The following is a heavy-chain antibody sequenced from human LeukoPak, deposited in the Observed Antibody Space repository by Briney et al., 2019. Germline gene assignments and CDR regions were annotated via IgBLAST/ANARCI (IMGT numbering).Heavy chain of an antibody. CDR2: ISGSGGSK. D-gene: IGHD3-22*01. V-gene: IGHV3-23*01. Sequence: GGSLRLSCAASGFTFSNIALSWVRQAPGKGLKWVSAISGSGGSKYYADSVKGRFTISRDNSKNTLYLQMNSLRAEDTAVYYCAKRTPPASYDSSGYRVYYFDYWGPGTLVTVSS. CDR3: AKRTPPASYDSSGYRVYYFDY. J-gene: IGHJ4*02. CDR1: GFTFSNIA.